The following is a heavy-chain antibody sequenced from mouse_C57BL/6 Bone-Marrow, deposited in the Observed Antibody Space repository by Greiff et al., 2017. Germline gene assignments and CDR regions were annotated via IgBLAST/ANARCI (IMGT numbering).Heavy chain of an antibody. V-gene: IGHV1-69*01. CDR3: ARGDDYDGTGFDY. CDR2: IDPSDSYT. CDR1: GYTFTSYW. D-gene: IGHD2-4*01. Sequence: QVQLQQPGAELVMPGASVKLSCKASGYTFTSYWMHWVKQRPGQGLEWIGEIDPSDSYTNYNQKFKGKSTLTVDKSSSTAYMQLSSLPSEDSAVYYCARGDDYDGTGFDYWGQGTTLTVSS. J-gene: IGHJ2*01.